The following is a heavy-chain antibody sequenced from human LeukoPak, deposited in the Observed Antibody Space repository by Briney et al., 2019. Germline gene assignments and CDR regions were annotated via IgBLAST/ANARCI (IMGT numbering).Heavy chain of an antibody. Sequence: ASVKVSCKASGYTFTSYDINWVRQATGQGLEWMGWMNPNSGNTGYAQKFQGRVTMTRNTSISTAYMELSSLRSEDTAVYYCAKVKDYYYGSGSYFTEGSYFDYWGQGTLVTVSS. CDR2: MNPNSGNT. V-gene: IGHV1-8*01. CDR1: GYTFTSYD. D-gene: IGHD3-10*01. J-gene: IGHJ4*02. CDR3: AKVKDYYYGSGSYFTEGSYFDY.